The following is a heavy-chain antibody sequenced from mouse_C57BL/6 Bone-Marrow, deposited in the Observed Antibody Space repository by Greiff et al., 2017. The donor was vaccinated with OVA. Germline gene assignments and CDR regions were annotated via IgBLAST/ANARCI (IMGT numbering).Heavy chain of an antibody. CDR2: IYPRSGNT. CDR3: ARWGYYGSSPYWYFDV. Sequence: VQLQQSGAELARPGASVKLSCKASGYTFTSYGISWVKQRTGQGLEWIGEIYPRSGNTSYNEKFKGKATLTADKSSSTAYMELRRLTSEDSAVYFGARWGYYGSSPYWYFDVWGTGTTVTVSS. D-gene: IGHD1-1*01. V-gene: IGHV1-81*01. J-gene: IGHJ1*03. CDR1: GYTFTSYG.